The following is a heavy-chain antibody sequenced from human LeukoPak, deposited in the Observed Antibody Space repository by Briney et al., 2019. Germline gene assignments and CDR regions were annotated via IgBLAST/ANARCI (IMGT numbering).Heavy chain of an antibody. J-gene: IGHJ4*02. CDR2: INPNSGGT. D-gene: IGHD2-15*01. CDR1: GYTFTGYY. Sequence: ASVKVSCKASGYTFTGYYMHWVRQAPGQGLEWMGWINPNSGGTSFAQKLQGRVTMTRDTSISTAYMELSRLRSDDTAVYYCARVGFCSGGLCPYYFDYWGQGTLVTVSS. CDR3: ARVGFCSGGLCPYYFDY. V-gene: IGHV1-2*02.